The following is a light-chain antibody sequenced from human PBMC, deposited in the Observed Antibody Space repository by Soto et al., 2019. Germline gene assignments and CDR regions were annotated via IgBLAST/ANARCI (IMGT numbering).Light chain of an antibody. J-gene: IGLJ1*01. CDR2: EGT. CDR3: CSYAGSSTYV. CDR1: SSDVGSYNL. Sequence: QSALTQPASVSGSPGQSITISCTGTSSDVGSYNLVSWYQQHPGRAPKLMLYEGTKRPSGVSNRFSGSKSGNTASLTMSGLQAEDEADYYCCSYAGSSTYVFGTGTKVTVL. V-gene: IGLV2-23*01.